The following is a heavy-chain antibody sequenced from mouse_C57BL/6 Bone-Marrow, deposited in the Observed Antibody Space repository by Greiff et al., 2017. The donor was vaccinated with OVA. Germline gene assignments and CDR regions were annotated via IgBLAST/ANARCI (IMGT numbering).Heavy chain of an antibody. CDR3: ARKSNYYGSSSYWYFDV. J-gene: IGHJ1*03. V-gene: IGHV1-18*01. Sequence: EVQLQQSGPELVKPGASVKIPCKASGYTFTDYNMDWVKQSHGKSLEWIGDINPNNGGTIYNQKFKGKATLTVDKSSSTAYMELRSLTSEDTAVYYCARKSNYYGSSSYWYFDVWGTGTTVTVSS. D-gene: IGHD1-1*01. CDR1: GYTFTDYN. CDR2: INPNNGGT.